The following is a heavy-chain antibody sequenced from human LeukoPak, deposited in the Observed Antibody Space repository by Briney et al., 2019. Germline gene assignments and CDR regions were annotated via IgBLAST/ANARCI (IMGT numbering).Heavy chain of an antibody. D-gene: IGHD6-13*01. V-gene: IGHV1-8*01. Sequence: GASVKVSCKASGYTFTSYDINWVRQATGQGLEWMGWMNPNSGNTGYAQKFQGRVTMTRNTSISTAYMELSSLRSEDTAVYYCARSLAAAGSHPLYYYMDVWGKGTTVTVSS. CDR3: ARSLAAAGSHPLYYYMDV. CDR1: GYTFTSYD. CDR2: MNPNSGNT. J-gene: IGHJ6*03.